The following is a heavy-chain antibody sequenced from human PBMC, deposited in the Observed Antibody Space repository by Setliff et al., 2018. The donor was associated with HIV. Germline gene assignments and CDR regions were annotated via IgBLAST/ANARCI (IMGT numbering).Heavy chain of an antibody. V-gene: IGHV3-23*01. CDR3: AKGPTTGGGPSYRAYFDY. CDR1: GFTVSSNY. D-gene: IGHD3-16*01. Sequence: GGSLRLSCVASGFTVSSNYMSWVRQAPGKGLEWVSAITASGGSTYYADSVKGRFTISRDNSKNTVYLQVNSLRAEDTAVYYCAKGPTTGGGPSYRAYFDYWGQGTLVTVSS. J-gene: IGHJ4*02. CDR2: ITASGGST.